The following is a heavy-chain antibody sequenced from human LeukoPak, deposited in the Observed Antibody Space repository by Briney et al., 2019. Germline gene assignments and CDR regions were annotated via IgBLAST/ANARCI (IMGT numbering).Heavy chain of an antibody. J-gene: IGHJ4*02. V-gene: IGHV1-2*02. CDR1: GYTFTGYY. CDR2: INPNNGGT. Sequence: GASVKVSCKASGYTFTGYYMHWVRQAPGRGLEWMGWINPNNGGTKYAQKFQDRVTMTRDTSINTAYMELSSLRSDDTAVYYCARSRYCSGSSCYSLDYWGQGTLVTVSS. CDR3: ARSRYCSGSSCYSLDY. D-gene: IGHD2-15*01.